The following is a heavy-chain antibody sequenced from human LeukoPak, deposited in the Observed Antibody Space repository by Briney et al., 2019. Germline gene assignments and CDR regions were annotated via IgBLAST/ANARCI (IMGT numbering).Heavy chain of an antibody. D-gene: IGHD5-12*01. J-gene: IGHJ5*02. V-gene: IGHV4-39*01. CDR1: GGSISSRSYY. CDR3: ARGGYVVNWFDP. Sequence: PSETLSLTCTVSGGSISSRSYYWGWIRQPPGKGLEWIGSIYYSGSTYYNPSHKSRITISLDTSKNQFSLRLNSVTAADTAVYYCARGGYVVNWFDPWGQGTLVTVSS. CDR2: IYYSGST.